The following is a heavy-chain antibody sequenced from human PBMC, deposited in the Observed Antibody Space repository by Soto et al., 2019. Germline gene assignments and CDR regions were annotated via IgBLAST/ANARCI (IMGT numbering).Heavy chain of an antibody. Sequence: SETLSLTCTVSGGSISSSSYYWGWIRQPPGKGLEWIGSIYYSGSTYYNPSLKSRVTISVDTSKNQFSLKLSSVTAADTAVYYCARRCYQLLGGENWFDPWGQGTLVTVSS. CDR3: ARRCYQLLGGENWFDP. D-gene: IGHD2-2*01. CDR2: IYYSGST. CDR1: GGSISSSSYY. J-gene: IGHJ5*02. V-gene: IGHV4-39*01.